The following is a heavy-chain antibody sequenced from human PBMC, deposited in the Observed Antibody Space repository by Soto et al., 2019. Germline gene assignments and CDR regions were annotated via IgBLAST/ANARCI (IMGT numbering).Heavy chain of an antibody. CDR3: ARDSVIAAAGTSHYYYYGMDV. CDR1: GFTFSSYS. Sequence: GSLRLSCAASGFTFSSYSMNWVRQAPGKGLEWVSSISSSSSYIYYADSVKGRFTISRDNAKNSLYLQMNSLRAEDTAVYYCARDSVIAAAGTSHYYYYGMDVWGQGTTVTVSS. D-gene: IGHD6-13*01. J-gene: IGHJ6*02. V-gene: IGHV3-21*01. CDR2: ISSSSSYI.